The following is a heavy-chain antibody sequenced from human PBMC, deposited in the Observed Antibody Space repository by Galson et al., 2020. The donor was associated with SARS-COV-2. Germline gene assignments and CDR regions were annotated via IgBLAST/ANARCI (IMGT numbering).Heavy chain of an antibody. CDR1: EKTFTDHS. CDR2: INPNSGGA. J-gene: IGHJ4*02. CDR3: ARGAGQYSYGYWLED. D-gene: IGHD5-18*01. V-gene: IGHV1-2*02. Sequence: ASVKVSCKASEKTFTDHSLHWVRQAPGQGLEWMGWINPNSGGANYAQKFQDRVTMTRDTSVSTVYMELRWLRSDDTAVYYCARGAGQYSYGYWLEDWGQGTLVTVS.